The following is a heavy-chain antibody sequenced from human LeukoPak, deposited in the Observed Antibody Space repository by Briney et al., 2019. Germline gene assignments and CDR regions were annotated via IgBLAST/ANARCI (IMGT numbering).Heavy chain of an antibody. CDR2: ISAYNGNT. CDR1: GYTFTGYY. Sequence: GASVKVSCKASGYTFTGYYMHWVRQAPGQGLEWMGWISAYNGNTNYAQKLQGRVTMTTDTSTSTAYMELRSLRSDDTAVYYCAREGTLLRFLEWYPIDYWGQGTLVTVSS. D-gene: IGHD3-3*01. V-gene: IGHV1-18*04. J-gene: IGHJ4*02. CDR3: AREGTLLRFLEWYPIDY.